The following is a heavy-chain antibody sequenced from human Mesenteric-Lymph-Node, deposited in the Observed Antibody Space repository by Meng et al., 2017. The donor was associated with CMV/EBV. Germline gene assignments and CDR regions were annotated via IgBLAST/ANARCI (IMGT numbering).Heavy chain of an antibody. J-gene: IGHJ4*02. Sequence: ETLSLTCAVYGGSFSGYYWSWIRQPPGKGLEWVSGISGGGGSTYYADSVKGRFTISRDDSKNTLYLQMNSLRVEDTAVYYCAKDHQYGTRGDFDYWGQGTLVTVSS. CDR1: GGSFSGYY. CDR3: AKDHQYGTRGDFDY. V-gene: IGHV3-23*01. CDR2: ISGGGGST. D-gene: IGHD3-10*01.